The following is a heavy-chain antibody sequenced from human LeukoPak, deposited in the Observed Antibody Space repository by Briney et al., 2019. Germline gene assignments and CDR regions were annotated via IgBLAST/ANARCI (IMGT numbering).Heavy chain of an antibody. Sequence: SETLSLTCTASGGSISSYYWSWIRQPAGKGLEWIWRIYTSGSTNYNPSLMSRVTMSVDTSKNQFSLKVSSVTAADAAVYYCARALLAAFGGGNANDAFDIWGQGTMVTVSS. CDR3: ARALLAAFGGGNANDAFDI. V-gene: IGHV4-4*07. J-gene: IGHJ3*02. D-gene: IGHD2-21*01. CDR1: GGSISSYY. CDR2: IYTSGST.